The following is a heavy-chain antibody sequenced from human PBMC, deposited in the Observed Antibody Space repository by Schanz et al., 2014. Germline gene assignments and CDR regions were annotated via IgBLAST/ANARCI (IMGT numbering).Heavy chain of an antibody. CDR3: ARLHSPYAFDI. D-gene: IGHD2-15*01. V-gene: IGHV3-48*02. J-gene: IGHJ3*02. CDR2: ISRSSGTI. CDR1: GFTFSSHS. Sequence: EVQLVESGGGLVQPGGSLRLSCVASGFTFSSHSMNWVRQAPGRGLEWVSYISRSSGTIYYADSVKGRFTISRDNAKNSLHLQMNSLRDEDTAVYYCARLHSPYAFDIWGQGTMVTVSS.